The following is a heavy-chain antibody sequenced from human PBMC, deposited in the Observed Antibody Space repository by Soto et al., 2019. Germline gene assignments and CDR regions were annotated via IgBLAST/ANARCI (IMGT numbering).Heavy chain of an antibody. CDR2: ISNTGSTT. CDR1: GFTFGTYS. J-gene: IGHJ4*02. Sequence: EVQLVDSGGGLVQPGGSLRLSCAASGFTFGTYSMNWVRQAPGKGLEWISYISNTGSTTYYADSVKGRFTISRHNAKSSLYLQMSSLRAEDTAVYYCARDQSRYTGYPFDYWGQGEMVTVSS. V-gene: IGHV3-48*01. D-gene: IGHD6-25*01. CDR3: ARDQSRYTGYPFDY.